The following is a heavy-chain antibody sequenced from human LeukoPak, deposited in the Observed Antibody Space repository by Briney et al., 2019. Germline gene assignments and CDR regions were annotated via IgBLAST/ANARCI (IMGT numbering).Heavy chain of an antibody. CDR3: ARSRVSRGDAFDI. D-gene: IGHD3-10*01. V-gene: IGHV3-7*01. Sequence: GGSLRLSCAASGFTFSSYWMSWVRQAPGKGLEWVANIKQDGSEKYYVDSVKGRFTISRDNAKNSLYLQMNSLRAEDTAVYYCARSRVSRGDAFDIWGQGTMVTVSS. CDR1: GFTFSSYW. CDR2: IKQDGSEK. J-gene: IGHJ3*02.